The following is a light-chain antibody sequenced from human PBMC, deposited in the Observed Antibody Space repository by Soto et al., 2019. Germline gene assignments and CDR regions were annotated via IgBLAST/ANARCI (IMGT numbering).Light chain of an antibody. V-gene: IGKV3-11*01. CDR2: DSS. CDR3: QQRSNWPPT. CDR1: QSVSSY. J-gene: IGKJ5*01. Sequence: EIVLTQFPATLSLSPGEGATLSCRASQSVSSYLAWYQQKRGQAPRLLIYDSSNRATGIPARFSGSGSGTDFSLTISSLEPEDFAVYYCQQRSNWPPTFGQGTRLEIK.